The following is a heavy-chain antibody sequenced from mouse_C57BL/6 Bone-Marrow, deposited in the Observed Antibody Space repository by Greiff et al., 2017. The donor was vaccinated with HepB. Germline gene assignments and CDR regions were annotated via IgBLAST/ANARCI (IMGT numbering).Heavy chain of an antibody. D-gene: IGHD1-1*01. CDR3: ARDHVYYGCGYRYFDV. Sequence: EVQLVESGPGLVKPSQSLSLTCSVTGYSITSGYYWNWIRQFPGNKLECGGYISDDGSNNYNPYLKNRISITRDTSTNQFFLKLNSLTTEDTATYYCARDHVYYGCGYRYFDVWGTGTTVTVSS. CDR2: ISDDGSN. J-gene: IGHJ1*03. CDR1: GYSITSGYY. V-gene: IGHV3-6*01.